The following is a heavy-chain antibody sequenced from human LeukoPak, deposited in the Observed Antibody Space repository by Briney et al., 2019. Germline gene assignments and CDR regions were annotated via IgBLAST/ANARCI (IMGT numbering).Heavy chain of an antibody. J-gene: IGHJ6*03. CDR3: ARDDSGSPLGHYYYMDV. V-gene: IGHV1-18*01. D-gene: IGHD1-26*01. CDR1: GYTFTSYG. Sequence: ASVKVSCKASGYTFTSYGISWVRQAPGQGLEWMGWISAYNGNTNYAQKVQGRVTMTTDTSTSTAYMELRSLRSDDTAVYYCARDDSGSPLGHYYYMDVWGKGTTVTVSS. CDR2: ISAYNGNT.